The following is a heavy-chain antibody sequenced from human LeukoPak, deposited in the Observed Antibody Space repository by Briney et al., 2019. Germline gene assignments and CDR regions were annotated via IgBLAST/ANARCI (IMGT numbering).Heavy chain of an antibody. CDR3: ASLGGYNFPNFDY. CDR2: ISYDGSNK. CDR1: GFTFSSYA. J-gene: IGHJ4*02. V-gene: IGHV3-30-3*01. D-gene: IGHD5-24*01. Sequence: PGGSLRLSCAASGFTFSSYAMHWVRQAPGKGLEWVAVISYDGSNKYYADSVKGRFTISRDNSKNTLYLQMNSLRAEDTAVYYCASLGGYNFPNFDYWGQGTLVTVSS.